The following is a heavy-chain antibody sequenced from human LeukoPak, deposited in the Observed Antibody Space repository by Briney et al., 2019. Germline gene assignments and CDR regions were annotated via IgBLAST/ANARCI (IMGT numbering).Heavy chain of an antibody. CDR1: GFTFSSYG. Sequence: GGSLRLSCAASGFTFSSYGMHWVRQAPGKGLEWVAFIRYDGSNKYYADSVKGRFTISRDNSKNTLYLQMNSLRAEDTAVYYCARKTDIVGATIDYWGQGTLVTVSS. D-gene: IGHD1-26*01. J-gene: IGHJ4*02. V-gene: IGHV3-30*02. CDR2: IRYDGSNK. CDR3: ARKTDIVGATIDY.